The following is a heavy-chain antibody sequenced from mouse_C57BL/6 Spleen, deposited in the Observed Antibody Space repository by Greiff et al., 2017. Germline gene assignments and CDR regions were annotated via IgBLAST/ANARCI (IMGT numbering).Heavy chain of an antibody. CDR3: ARGLLTRYFDV. J-gene: IGHJ1*03. V-gene: IGHV1-26*01. CDR2: INPNNGGT. D-gene: IGHD6-1*01. CDR1: GYTFTDYY. Sequence: VQLQQSGPELVKPGASVKISCKASGYTFTDYYMNWVKQSHGKSLEWIGDINPNNGGTSYNQKFKGKATLTVDKSSSTAYMELRSLTSEDSAVYYCARGLLTRYFDVWGTGTTVTVSS.